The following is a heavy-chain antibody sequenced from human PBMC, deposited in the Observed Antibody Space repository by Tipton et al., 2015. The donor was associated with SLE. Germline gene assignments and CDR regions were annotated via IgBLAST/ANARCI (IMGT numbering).Heavy chain of an antibody. J-gene: IGHJ6*02. V-gene: IGHV4-31*03. CDR2: IYYSGST. CDR3: ARSRWWSYFYYGMDV. D-gene: IGHD2-15*01. CDR1: GVSITNSY. Sequence: TLSLTCSVSGVSITNSYWSWIRQHPGKGLEWIGYIYYSGSTYYNPSLKSRVTISVDTSKNQFSLKLSSVTAADTAVYYCARSRWWSYFYYGMDVWGQGTTVTVSS.